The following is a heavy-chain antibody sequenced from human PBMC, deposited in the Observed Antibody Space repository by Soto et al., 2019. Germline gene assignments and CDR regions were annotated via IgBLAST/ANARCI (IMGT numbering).Heavy chain of an antibody. D-gene: IGHD3-3*01. Sequence: ASVKVSCKASGYTFTSYAMNWVRQAPGQGLEWMGWINTNTGNPAYAQGFTGRFVFSLDTSVSTAYLQICSLKAEDTAVYYCARDDGSYYDFWSGLYYYYYGMDVWGQGTTVTVSS. V-gene: IGHV7-4-1*01. CDR1: GYTFTSYA. J-gene: IGHJ6*02. CDR2: INTNTGNP. CDR3: ARDDGSYYDFWSGLYYYYYGMDV.